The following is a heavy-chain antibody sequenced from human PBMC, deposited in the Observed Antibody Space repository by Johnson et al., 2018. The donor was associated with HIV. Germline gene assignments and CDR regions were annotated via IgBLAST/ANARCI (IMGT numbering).Heavy chain of an antibody. CDR3: SGGKWGVGANAFDV. CDR1: GFTFSDYY. V-gene: IGHV3-11*04. J-gene: IGHJ3*01. CDR2: ISSGGGSI. Sequence: QVQLVESGGGLVKPGGSLRLSCAASGFTFSDYYMSWIRQAPGEGLEWISYISSGGGSILYADSVKDRFTISRDNAQNSLFLQMNSLRAEDTAVYYCSGGKWGVGANAFDVLGQGTMVTVSS. D-gene: IGHD1-26*01.